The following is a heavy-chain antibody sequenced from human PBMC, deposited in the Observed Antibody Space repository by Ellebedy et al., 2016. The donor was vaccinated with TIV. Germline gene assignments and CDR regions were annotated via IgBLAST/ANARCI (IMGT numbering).Heavy chain of an antibody. CDR3: ARDQGWAVAGTTRFDY. Sequence: GESLKISCAASGFTFSSYGMHWVRQAPGKGLEWVSSISSSSSYIYYADSVKGRITISRDNVKNSLYLQMNSLRAEDTAVYYCARDQGWAVAGTTRFDYWGQGTLVTVSS. D-gene: IGHD6-19*01. V-gene: IGHV3-21*01. CDR2: ISSSSSYI. CDR1: GFTFSSYG. J-gene: IGHJ4*02.